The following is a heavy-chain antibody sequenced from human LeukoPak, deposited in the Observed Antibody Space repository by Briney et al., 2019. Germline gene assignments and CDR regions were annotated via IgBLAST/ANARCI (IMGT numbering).Heavy chain of an antibody. CDR1: GYTFTGYY. D-gene: IGHD3-22*01. CDR2: INPNSGGT. V-gene: IGHV1-2*06. Sequence: ASVKVSRKASGYTFTGYYMHWVRQAPGQGLEWMGRINPNSGGTNYAQKFQGRVTMTRDTSISTAYMELSRLRSDDTAVYYCARGEDSSGYYYCDYWGQGTLVTVSS. CDR3: ARGEDSSGYYYCDY. J-gene: IGHJ4*02.